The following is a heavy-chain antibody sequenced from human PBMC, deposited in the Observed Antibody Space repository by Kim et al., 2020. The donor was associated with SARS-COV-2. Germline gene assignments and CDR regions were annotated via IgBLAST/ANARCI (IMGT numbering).Heavy chain of an antibody. V-gene: IGHV3-53*04. Sequence: GGSLRLSCAVSGFIVSSNYMTWVRQAPGKGLEWVSVIYSGGSTYYADSVKGRFTISRHNSKNTLYLQMNSLRAEDTAVYYCGLTDYGSGSYFDYWGQGTLVTVSS. CDR1: GFIVSSNY. D-gene: IGHD3-10*01. CDR3: GLTDYGSGSYFDY. CDR2: IYSGGST. J-gene: IGHJ4*02.